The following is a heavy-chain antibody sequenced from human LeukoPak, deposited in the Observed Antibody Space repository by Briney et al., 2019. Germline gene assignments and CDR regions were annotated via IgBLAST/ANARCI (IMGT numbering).Heavy chain of an antibody. V-gene: IGHV3-30*18. D-gene: IGHD3-22*01. J-gene: IGHJ4*02. Sequence: PGGSLRLSCAASGFTFSSYGIHWVRQAPGKGLEWVAVISYDGSNKYYADSVKGRFTISRDNSKNTLYLQMNSLRAEDTAVYHCAKDGGSGSDSFDYWGQGTLVTVSS. CDR2: ISYDGSNK. CDR3: AKDGGSGSDSFDY. CDR1: GFTFSSYG.